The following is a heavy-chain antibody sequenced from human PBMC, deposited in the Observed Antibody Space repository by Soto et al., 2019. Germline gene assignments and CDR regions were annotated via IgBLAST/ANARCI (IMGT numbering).Heavy chain of an antibody. J-gene: IGHJ6*02. CDR3: AKDGGWQPYSMYV. CDR1: GFTFSSYA. CDR2: ISYDGSNK. V-gene: IGHV3-30-3*01. D-gene: IGHD3-16*01. Sequence: GGSLRLSCAASGFTFSSYAMHWVRQAPGKGLEWVAVISYDGSNKYYADSVKGRFTISRDNSKTLYLQMNSLRAEDTAVYYCAKDGGWQPYSMYVWGQGTTVTVSS.